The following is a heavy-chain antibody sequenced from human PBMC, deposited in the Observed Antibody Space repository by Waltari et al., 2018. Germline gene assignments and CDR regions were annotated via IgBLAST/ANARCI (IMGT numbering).Heavy chain of an antibody. CDR3: ATPFWSYFDY. V-gene: IGHV3-74*01. Sequence: EVQLVESGGGLVQPGGSLRLSCADSGFTLRSYWMHWVRQAPGQGLVWVSRINIYVSSTSYADSVKGRFTISRDNSKNTLYLQMNSLRAEDTAVYYCATPFWSYFDYWGQGTLVTVSS. D-gene: IGHD3-3*01. J-gene: IGHJ4*02. CDR1: GFTLRSYW. CDR2: INIYVSST.